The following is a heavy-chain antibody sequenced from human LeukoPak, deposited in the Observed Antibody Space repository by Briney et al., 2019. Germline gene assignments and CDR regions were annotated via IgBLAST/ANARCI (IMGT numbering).Heavy chain of an antibody. D-gene: IGHD2-2*02. CDR3: ARGRYCSSTSCYTALYFQH. CDR1: GFTFSSYG. Sequence: GGSLLLSCAASGFTFSSYGMHWVRPAPGKGLEWVAVIWYDGSNKYYADSVKGRFTISRDNSKNTLYLQMNSLRAEDTAVYYCARGRYCSSTSCYTALYFQHWGQGTLVTVSS. CDR2: IWYDGSNK. J-gene: IGHJ1*01. V-gene: IGHV3-33*01.